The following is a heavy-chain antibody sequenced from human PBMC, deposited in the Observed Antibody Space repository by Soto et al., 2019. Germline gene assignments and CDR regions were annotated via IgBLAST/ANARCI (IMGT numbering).Heavy chain of an antibody. Sequence: QVQLLESGGGVVQPGRSLRLSCAASGFTFSSYAMHWVRQAPGKGLEWVAVISYDGSNKYYADSVKGQFTISRDNSKNMLHLQMHSLRVEDTAVYYCARYIVVVTATYAFDIWHQGTMVTVSS. CDR2: ISYDGSNK. D-gene: IGHD2-21*02. CDR1: GFTFSSYA. J-gene: IGHJ3*02. V-gene: IGHV3-30-3*01. CDR3: ARYIVVVTATYAFDI.